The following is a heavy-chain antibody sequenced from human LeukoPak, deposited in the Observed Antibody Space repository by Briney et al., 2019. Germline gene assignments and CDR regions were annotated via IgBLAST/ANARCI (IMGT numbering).Heavy chain of an antibody. V-gene: IGHV3-23*01. Sequence: PGGSLRLSCAASGFTFSSYGMSWVRQAPGKGLEWVSAISGSGCSTYYADSVKGRFTISRDNSKNTLYLQMNSLRAEDTAVYYCAKDPLEHFNHPWFDPWGQGTLVTVSS. CDR1: GFTFSSYG. CDR3: AKDPLEHFNHPWFDP. CDR2: ISGSGCST. D-gene: IGHD1-14*01. J-gene: IGHJ5*02.